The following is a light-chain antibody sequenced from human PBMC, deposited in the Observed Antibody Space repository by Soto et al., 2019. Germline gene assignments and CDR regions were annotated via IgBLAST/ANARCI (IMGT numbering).Light chain of an antibody. J-gene: IGLJ1*01. Sequence: QSALTQPRSVSGSPGQSVTISCTGTSGDVGAYNYVSWYQQHPGKAPELIIFDVTRRPSGVPDRFSGSKSGNTASLTVSGLQAEDEADYYCCSYAGSYTLVFGTGTKGTVL. CDR2: DVT. CDR1: SGDVGAYNY. CDR3: CSYAGSYTLV. V-gene: IGLV2-11*01.